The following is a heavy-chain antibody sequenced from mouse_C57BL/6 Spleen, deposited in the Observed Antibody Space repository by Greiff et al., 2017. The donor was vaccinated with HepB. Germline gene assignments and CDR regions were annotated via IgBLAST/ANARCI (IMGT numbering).Heavy chain of an antibody. CDR1: GYTFTSYW. CDR3: ARGDSWFAY. J-gene: IGHJ3*01. Sequence: QVHVKQPGAELVMPGASVKLSCKASGYTFTSYWMHWVKQRPGQGLEWIGEIDPSDSYTNYNQKFKGKSTLTVDKSSSTAYMQLSSLTSEDSAVYYCARGDSWFAYWGQGTLVTVSA. CDR2: IDPSDSYT. V-gene: IGHV1-69*01.